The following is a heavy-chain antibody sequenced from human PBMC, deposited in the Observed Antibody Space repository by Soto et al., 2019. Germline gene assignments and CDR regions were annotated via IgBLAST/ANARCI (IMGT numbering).Heavy chain of an antibody. CDR3: ARGAARRYNWNYSLGGSPLNWFDP. D-gene: IGHD1-7*01. V-gene: IGHV4-34*01. CDR1: GWSFSGYY. Sequence: PSETLSLTCAVYGWSFSGYYWSWIRQPPGKGLEWIGEINHSGSTNYNPSLKSRVTISVDTSKNQFSLKLSSVTAADTAVYYCARGAARRYNWNYSLGGSPLNWFDPWGQGTLVTVSS. J-gene: IGHJ5*02. CDR2: INHSGST.